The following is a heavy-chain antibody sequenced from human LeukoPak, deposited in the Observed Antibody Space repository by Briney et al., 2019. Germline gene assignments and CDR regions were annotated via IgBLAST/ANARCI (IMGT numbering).Heavy chain of an antibody. Sequence: GGSLRLSCAASGFTFSSYSMNWVRQAPGKGLEWVSYISVSSSTIYYADSVRGRFTISRDNAKNSLYLQMNTLRAEDTAVYYCALRFDYWGQGTLVTVSS. V-gene: IGHV3-48*04. CDR2: ISVSSSTI. J-gene: IGHJ4*02. CDR1: GFTFSSYS. CDR3: ALRFDY.